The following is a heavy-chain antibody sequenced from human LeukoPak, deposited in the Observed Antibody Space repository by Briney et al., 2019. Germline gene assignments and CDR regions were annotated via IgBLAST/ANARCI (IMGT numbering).Heavy chain of an antibody. J-gene: IGHJ6*02. CDR3: ARGAVAGHYYYYYYGMDV. V-gene: IGHV3-23*01. CDR1: GFTFSSYA. Sequence: GGSLRLSCAASGFTFSSYAMSWVRQAPGKGLEWVSAISGSGGSTYYADSVKGRFTISRDNSKNTLYLQMNSLRAEDTAVYYCARGAVAGHYYYYYYGMDVWGQGTTVTVSS. D-gene: IGHD6-19*01. CDR2: ISGSGGST.